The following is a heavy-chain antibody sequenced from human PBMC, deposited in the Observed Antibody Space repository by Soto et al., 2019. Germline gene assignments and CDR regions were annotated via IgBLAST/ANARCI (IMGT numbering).Heavy chain of an antibody. V-gene: IGHV3-7*03. CDR3: TRGYCPGGSCYYEYYFDY. Sequence: EVQLVESGGGLVQPGGSLRVSCAASGFTFSDHWMSWVRQAPGRGLEFVANIKRDGSDINYVDSVEGRFTISRDNANNALYLQMNSLRAEDTAVYYCTRGYCPGGSCYYEYYFDYWGQGTLVTVSS. J-gene: IGHJ4*02. D-gene: IGHD2-15*01. CDR2: IKRDGSDI. CDR1: GFTFSDHW.